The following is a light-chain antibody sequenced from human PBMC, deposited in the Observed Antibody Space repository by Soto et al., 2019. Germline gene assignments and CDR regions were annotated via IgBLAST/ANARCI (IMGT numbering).Light chain of an antibody. Sequence: DVQMTQSPSTLYASVGDRVTITCRASQLVNSWLAWYQQKPGRAPKLLIYDATSLESGVPSRFSGSRSGTEFTLTISSLQPDVSATYYCQQYNSYWTFGQGTRVEIK. CDR3: QQYNSYWT. CDR2: DAT. CDR1: QLVNSW. J-gene: IGKJ1*01. V-gene: IGKV1-5*01.